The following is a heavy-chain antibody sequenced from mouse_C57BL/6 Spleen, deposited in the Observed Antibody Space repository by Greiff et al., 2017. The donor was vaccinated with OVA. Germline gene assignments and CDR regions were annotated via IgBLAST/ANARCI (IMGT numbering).Heavy chain of an antibody. CDR3: ARHETPITTVYFDY. J-gene: IGHJ2*01. V-gene: IGHV5-6*02. CDR2: ISSGGSYT. Sequence: EVKVEESGGDLVKPGGSLKLSCAASGFTFSSYGMSWVRQTPDKRLEWVATISSGGSYTYYPDRVKGRFTISRDNAKNTLYLQMSSLKSEDTAMYYCARHETPITTVYFDYWGQGTTRTVSS. CDR1: GFTFSSYG. D-gene: IGHD1-1*01.